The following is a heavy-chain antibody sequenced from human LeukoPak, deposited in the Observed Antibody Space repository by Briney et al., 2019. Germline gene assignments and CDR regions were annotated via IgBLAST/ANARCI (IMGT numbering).Heavy chain of an antibody. D-gene: IGHD2-15*01. CDR2: IKEDGSAK. V-gene: IGHV3-7*01. CDR3: ARDYDYFSGHNLDAYDI. CDR1: GLTFSSYW. Sequence: PGGSLRLSCAASGLTFSSYWMTWVRQVPGKGLEWVANIKEDGSAKSYVDSVKGRFTISRDNAKNSLYLQMDSLRVEDTAVYYCARDYDYFSGHNLDAYDIWGQGTAVTVSS. J-gene: IGHJ3*02.